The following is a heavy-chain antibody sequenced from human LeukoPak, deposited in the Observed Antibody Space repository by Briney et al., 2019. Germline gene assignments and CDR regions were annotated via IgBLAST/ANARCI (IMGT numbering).Heavy chain of an antibody. J-gene: IGHJ4*02. V-gene: IGHV3-11*01. CDR1: GFIFSDYY. D-gene: IGHD3-16*02. CDR3: ARTMITFGGVIVPMGFDY. CDR2: VIISGGTI. Sequence: GGSLRLSCAASGFIFSDYYMSWIRQAPGKWLEWVSYVIISGGTISYADSVRGRFTISRDNAQNSLYMQMNSLKAADTAIYYCARTMITFGGVIVPMGFDYWGQGTLVTVSS.